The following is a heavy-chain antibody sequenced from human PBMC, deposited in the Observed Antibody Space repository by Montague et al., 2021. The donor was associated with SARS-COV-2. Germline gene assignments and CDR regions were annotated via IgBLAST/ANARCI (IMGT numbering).Heavy chain of an antibody. CDR3: TALRRTDPFDY. CDR1: GFTFTTHW. J-gene: IGHJ4*02. CDR2: INEDGSQK. D-gene: IGHD2-21*02. Sequence: SRRLSLAASGFTFTTHWMNWVRQAPGKGLEWVANINEDGSQKYYIDPVKGRFTISRDNARNSLFLQMTGLRAEDTAVYYCTALRRTDPFDYWGQGNLVTVSS. V-gene: IGHV3-7*01.